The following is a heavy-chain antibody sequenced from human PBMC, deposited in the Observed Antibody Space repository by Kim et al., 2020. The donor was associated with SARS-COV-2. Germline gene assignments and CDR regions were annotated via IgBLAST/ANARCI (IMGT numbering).Heavy chain of an antibody. V-gene: IGHV3-23*01. CDR3: GRISSTLRQVYYHHAVDV. CDR1: GFTFSSYG. J-gene: IGHJ6*02. Sequence: GGSLRLSCAASGFTFSSYGMTWVRQAPGKGLEGVASISKSGDNTYYQDSVKGRFTISRDNSRNTVSLQLNSLRVGDTAVYYCGRISSTLRQVYYHHAVDVWGQGTTVTVSS. D-gene: IGHD6-13*01. CDR2: ISKSGDNT.